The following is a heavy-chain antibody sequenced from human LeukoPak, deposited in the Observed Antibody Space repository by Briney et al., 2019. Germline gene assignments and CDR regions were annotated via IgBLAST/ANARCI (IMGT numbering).Heavy chain of an antibody. V-gene: IGHV4-4*07. J-gene: IGHJ4*02. Sequence: SETLSLTCSVSGDSITYFYWSWIRQAAGKGLEWIGRVSSSGSTDYNASLKSRVTMSVDTSKNQLSLKMISVTAADTAVYYCARGVIAARGNDFDYWGQGTLVTVS. CDR2: VSSSGST. D-gene: IGHD6-13*01. CDR1: GDSITYFY. CDR3: ARGVIAARGNDFDY.